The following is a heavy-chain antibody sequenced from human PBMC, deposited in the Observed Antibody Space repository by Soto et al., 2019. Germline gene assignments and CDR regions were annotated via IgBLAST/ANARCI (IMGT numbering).Heavy chain of an antibody. J-gene: IGHJ6*02. CDR3: ARDIVVVVAAGYYYYGMDV. D-gene: IGHD2-15*01. V-gene: IGHV5-51*01. CDR1: GYSFTSYW. Sequence: GESLKISCKGSGYSFTSYWIGWVRQMPGKGLEWMGIIYPGDSDTRYSPSFQGQVTISADKSISTAYLQWSSLKASDTAMYYCARDIVVVVAAGYYYYGMDVWGQGTTVTVSS. CDR2: IYPGDSDT.